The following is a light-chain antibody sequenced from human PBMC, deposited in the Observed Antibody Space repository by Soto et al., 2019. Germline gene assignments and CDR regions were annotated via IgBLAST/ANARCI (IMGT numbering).Light chain of an antibody. CDR2: DAS. CDR1: QSVSSY. V-gene: IGKV3-11*01. Sequence: EIVLTQSPATLSSPPGERATLSCRASQSVSSYLAWYQQKPGQAPRLLIYDASNRATGIPARFSASGSGTDFTLTICSLELEDFAVYYCQQRSNWFLTCGGATKVVIK. CDR3: QQRSNWFLT. J-gene: IGKJ4*01.